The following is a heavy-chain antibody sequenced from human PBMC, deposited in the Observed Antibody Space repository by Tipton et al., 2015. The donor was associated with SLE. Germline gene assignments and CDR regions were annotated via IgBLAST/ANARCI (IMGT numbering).Heavy chain of an antibody. Sequence: TLSLTCTVSGGSISSYYWSWIRQPPGKGLEWIGYIYTSGSTNYNPSLKSRVTISVDTSKNQFSLKLSSVTAADTAAYYCARDLWTGDFGRFDPWGQGTLVTVSS. J-gene: IGHJ5*02. CDR3: ARDLWTGDFGRFDP. CDR1: GGSISSYY. V-gene: IGHV4-4*08. CDR2: IYTSGST. D-gene: IGHD2-21*02.